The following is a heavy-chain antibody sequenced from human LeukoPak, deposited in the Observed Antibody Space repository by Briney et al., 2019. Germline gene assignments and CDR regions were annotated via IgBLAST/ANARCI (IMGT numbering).Heavy chain of an antibody. CDR1: GYTFTGYY. V-gene: IGHV1-2*02. J-gene: IGHJ6*03. CDR2: INPNSGGT. CDR3: ARGSSGSYLNYYYYYMDV. D-gene: IGHD1-26*01. Sequence: ASVKVSCKASGYTFTGYYMHWVRQAPGQGLEWMGWINPNSGGTNYAQKFQGRVTMTRDTSISTAYMELSRLRSDVAAVYYCARGSSGSYLNYYYYYMDVWGKGTTVTISS.